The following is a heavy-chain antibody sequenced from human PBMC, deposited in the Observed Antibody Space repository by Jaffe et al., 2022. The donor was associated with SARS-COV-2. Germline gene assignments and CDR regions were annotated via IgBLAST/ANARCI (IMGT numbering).Heavy chain of an antibody. J-gene: IGHJ4*02. V-gene: IGHV4-59*01. CDR1: GASIRSYY. CDR3: ARGGLFYDSSAYYPGPGSFDY. D-gene: IGHD3-22*01. CDR2: MSHSGST. Sequence: QVQLQESGPGLVKPSETLSLTCNVSGASIRSYYWSWIRQPPGKGLEWIGSMSHSGSTNYNPSLKSRVTTSVDTTRNQLSLKLSSVTAADTAVYYCARGGLFYDSSAYYPGPGSFDYWGQGTLVTVSS.